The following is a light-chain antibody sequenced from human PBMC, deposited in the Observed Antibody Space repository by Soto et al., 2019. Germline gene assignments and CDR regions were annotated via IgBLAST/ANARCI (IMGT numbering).Light chain of an antibody. J-gene: IGLJ2*01. Sequence: QSVLTQPPSASGTPGQRVTISCSGSRSDIGSNYVYWYQHLPGMAPKLLIYRNDQRPSGVPDRISGSRSGTSASLAIIGLRSEYEADYYCASWDDTLSVPIFGGGTKLTVL. V-gene: IGLV1-47*01. CDR2: RND. CDR3: ASWDDTLSVPI. CDR1: RSDIGSNY.